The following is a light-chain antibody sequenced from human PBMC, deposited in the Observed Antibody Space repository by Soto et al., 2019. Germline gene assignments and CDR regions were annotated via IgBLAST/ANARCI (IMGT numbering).Light chain of an antibody. V-gene: IGKV3-20*01. CDR3: QQYGNSPIT. CDR2: GAS. CDR1: QSVSSSY. Sequence: EIVLTQSPGTLSLSPGERATLYCRASQSVSSSYLAWYQQKPGQAPRLLIYGASSRATGIPDRFSGSGSGTDFTLTISRLEPEDFAVYYCQQYGNSPITFGQGTRLEIK. J-gene: IGKJ5*01.